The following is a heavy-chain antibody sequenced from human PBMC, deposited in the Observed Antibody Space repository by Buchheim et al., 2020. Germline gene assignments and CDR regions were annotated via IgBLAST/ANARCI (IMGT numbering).Heavy chain of an antibody. V-gene: IGHV3-11*06. CDR2: ISSSSSNT. CDR1: GFTFSDYY. CDR3: ARDPCRSTSCYAHYYSMDV. Sequence: QVQLVESGGGLVKPGGSLRLSCAASGFTFSDYYMSWIRQTPGKGLEWVSYISSSSSNTNYADSVKGRFTISRDNSKNSLYLQMISMRTEEAAVYHCARDPCRSTSCYAHYYSMDVWGQGTT. J-gene: IGHJ6*02. D-gene: IGHD2-2*01.